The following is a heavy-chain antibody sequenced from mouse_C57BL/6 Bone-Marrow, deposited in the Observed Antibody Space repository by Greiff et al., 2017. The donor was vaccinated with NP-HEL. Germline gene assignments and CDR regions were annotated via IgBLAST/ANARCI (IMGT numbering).Heavy chain of an antibody. V-gene: IGHV1-26*01. Sequence: VQLQQSGPELVKPGASVKISCKASGYTFTDYYMNWVKQSHGKSLEWIGDINPNNGGTSYNQKFKGKATLTVDKSSSTAYMELRSLTSEDSAVYYCARKGFITTVVAKNYYAMDYWGQGTSVTVSS. CDR1: GYTFTDYY. CDR2: INPNNGGT. J-gene: IGHJ4*01. CDR3: ARKGFITTVVAKNYYAMDY. D-gene: IGHD1-1*01.